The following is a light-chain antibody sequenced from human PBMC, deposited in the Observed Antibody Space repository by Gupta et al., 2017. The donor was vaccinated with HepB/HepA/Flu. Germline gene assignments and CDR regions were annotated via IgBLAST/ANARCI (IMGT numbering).Light chain of an antibody. CDR1: QDIKKY. CDR3: QQEDHVFLT. CDR2: DAS. V-gene: IGKV1-33*01. Sequence: DIQMTQSPSSLSASVGDRVTITCQASQDIKKYLNWYQKKTGKAPKLLIYDASRLETGVPSRFSGSASATDFTFTIRILHPEDTATYYCQQEDHVFLTFGRGTKLEIK. J-gene: IGKJ4*01.